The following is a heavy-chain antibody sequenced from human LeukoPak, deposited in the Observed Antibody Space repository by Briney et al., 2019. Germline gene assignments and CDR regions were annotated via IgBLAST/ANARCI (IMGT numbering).Heavy chain of an antibody. D-gene: IGHD5-12*01. CDR3: ARSANSGRETNY. V-gene: IGHV4-39*01. Sequence: PSETLSLTCTVSGGSINSSSYSWGWIRQPPGEGLEWIGTIYYSRTIYYRPSLKSRVTISVDTSKNQFSLKMTSATAADTAVYYCARSANSGRETNYWGQGTLVTVSS. CDR2: IYYSRTI. J-gene: IGHJ4*02. CDR1: GGSINSSSYS.